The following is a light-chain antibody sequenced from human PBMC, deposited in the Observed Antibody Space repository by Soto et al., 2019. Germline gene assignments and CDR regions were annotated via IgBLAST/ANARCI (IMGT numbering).Light chain of an antibody. Sequence: QSVLTQPPSASGTPGQRVTISCSGSSSNIGSKTVNWYQQLPGTAPKLLIYYDNLRPSGVPDRISGSKSGTSASLAISGLQSYDEADYYCAACDDSLNGRVFGTGTKLTVL. CDR2: YDN. CDR1: SSNIGSKT. CDR3: AACDDSLNGRV. J-gene: IGLJ1*01. V-gene: IGLV1-44*01.